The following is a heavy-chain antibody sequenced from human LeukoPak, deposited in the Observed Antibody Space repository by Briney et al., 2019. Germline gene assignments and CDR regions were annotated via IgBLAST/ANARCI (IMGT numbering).Heavy chain of an antibody. Sequence: GASVKVSCKASGYTFTGYYMHWVRQAPGQGLEWMGWINPNSGGTNYAQKFQGRVTMTRDTSISTAYMELSRLRSDDTAVYYCARQGYDYVWGTSYFDYWGQGTLVTVSS. CDR1: GYTFTGYY. CDR2: INPNSGGT. CDR3: ARQGYDYVWGTSYFDY. J-gene: IGHJ4*02. V-gene: IGHV1-2*02. D-gene: IGHD3-16*01.